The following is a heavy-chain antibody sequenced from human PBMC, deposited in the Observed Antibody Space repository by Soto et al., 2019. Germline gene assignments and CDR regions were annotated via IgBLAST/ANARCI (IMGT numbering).Heavy chain of an antibody. Sequence: QVQLVQSGGEVKKPGASVKVSCKASGYTFISYGITWVRQAPGQGLEWMGWISAYNGNTNYAQKLQGRVTMTTDTSTSTAYMELRSMRSDDTAVYYCARPLGGSGVYGMDVWGQGTTVTVSS. CDR2: ISAYNGNT. J-gene: IGHJ6*02. CDR3: ARPLGGSGVYGMDV. CDR1: GYTFISYG. V-gene: IGHV1-18*01. D-gene: IGHD3-10*01.